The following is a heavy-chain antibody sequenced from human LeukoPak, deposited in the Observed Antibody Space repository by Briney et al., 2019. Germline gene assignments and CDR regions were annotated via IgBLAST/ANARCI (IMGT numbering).Heavy chain of an antibody. V-gene: IGHV3-30-3*01. Sequence: GGSLRLSCAASGFTFSSYAMHWVRQAPGKGLEWVAVISYDGSNKYYADSVKGRFTISRDNSKTTLYLQMNSLRAEDTAVYYCARPLHTVTWCCMDVWGQGTTVTVSS. CDR2: ISYDGSNK. D-gene: IGHD4-17*01. J-gene: IGHJ6*02. CDR1: GFTFSSYA. CDR3: ARPLHTVTWCCMDV.